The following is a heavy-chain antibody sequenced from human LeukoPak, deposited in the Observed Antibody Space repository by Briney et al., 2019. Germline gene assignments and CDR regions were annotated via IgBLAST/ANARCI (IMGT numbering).Heavy chain of an antibody. CDR2: ISAYNGNT. Sequence: ASVKVSCKASGYTFTSYGISWVRQAPGQGLEWMGWISAYNGNTNYAQKLQGRVTMTTDTSTSTAYMELRSLRSDDTAVYYCARDIKSIVGAADAFDIWGQGTMVTVSS. D-gene: IGHD1-26*01. CDR1: GYTFTSYG. J-gene: IGHJ3*02. V-gene: IGHV1-18*01. CDR3: ARDIKSIVGAADAFDI.